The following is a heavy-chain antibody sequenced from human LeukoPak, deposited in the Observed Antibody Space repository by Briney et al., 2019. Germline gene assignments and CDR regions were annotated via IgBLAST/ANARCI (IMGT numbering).Heavy chain of an antibody. D-gene: IGHD3-22*01. J-gene: IGHJ3*02. CDR3: ARDRDYYDSSGYYYGWLGAFDI. CDR1: GYTFDDFG. CDR2: ISAYNGNT. Sequence: ASVTVSCKASGYTFDDFGISWVRQAPGQGLEWMGWISAYNGNTNYAQKLQGRVTMTTDTSTSTAYMELRSLRSDDTAVYYCARDRDYYDSSGYYYGWLGAFDIWGQGTMVTVSS. V-gene: IGHV1-18*01.